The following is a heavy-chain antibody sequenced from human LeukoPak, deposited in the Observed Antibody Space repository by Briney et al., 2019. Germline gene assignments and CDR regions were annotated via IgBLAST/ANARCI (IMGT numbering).Heavy chain of an antibody. CDR3: ASSSSGSYFLLGY. CDR1: GGSISSSSYY. CDR2: IYYSGST. Sequence: PSETLSLTCTVSGGSISSSSYYWGWIRQPPGKGLEWIGSIYYSGSTYYNPSLKSRVTISVDTSKDQFSLKLSSVTAADTAVYYCASSSSGSYFLLGYWGQGTLVTVSS. J-gene: IGHJ4*02. V-gene: IGHV4-39*01. D-gene: IGHD1-26*01.